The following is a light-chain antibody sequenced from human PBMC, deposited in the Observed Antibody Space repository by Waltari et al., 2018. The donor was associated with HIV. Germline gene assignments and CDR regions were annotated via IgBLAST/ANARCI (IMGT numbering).Light chain of an antibody. CDR2: YDS. J-gene: IGLJ3*02. CDR1: NIGSKS. CDR3: QVWGSSSDLSWV. V-gene: IGLV3-21*04. Sequence: SYVLTQPPSVSVAPGKTARFTCGGTNIGSKSVHWYQQKPGQAPVLVIYYDSDRPSGIPERFSGSNSGNTATLTISRVEAGDEADYYCQVWGSSSDLSWVFGGGTKLTVL.